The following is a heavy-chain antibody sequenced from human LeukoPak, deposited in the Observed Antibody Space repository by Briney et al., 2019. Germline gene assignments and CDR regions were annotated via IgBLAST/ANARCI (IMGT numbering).Heavy chain of an antibody. D-gene: IGHD5-12*01. Sequence: GGSLRLSCAASGFTFSSYAMHWVRQAPGKGLEWVSAISGSGGSTYYADSVKGRFTISRDNSKNTLYLQMNSLRAEDTAVYYCANAEVATTFDYWGQGTLVTVSS. CDR3: ANAEVATTFDY. J-gene: IGHJ4*02. CDR2: ISGSGGST. CDR1: GFTFSSYA. V-gene: IGHV3-23*01.